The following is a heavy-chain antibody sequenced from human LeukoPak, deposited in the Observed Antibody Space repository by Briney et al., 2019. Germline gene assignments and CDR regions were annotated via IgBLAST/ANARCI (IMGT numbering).Heavy chain of an antibody. V-gene: IGHV3-9*01. J-gene: IGHJ4*02. Sequence: GGSLRLSCAASGFTFDDYAMHWVRQAPGKGLEWVSGISWNSGSIGYADSVKGRFTISRDNAKNSLYLQMNSLRAEDTALYYCAKVNYGDYAFDYWGQGTLVTVSS. CDR1: GFTFDDYA. CDR3: AKVNYGDYAFDY. CDR2: ISWNSGSI. D-gene: IGHD4-17*01.